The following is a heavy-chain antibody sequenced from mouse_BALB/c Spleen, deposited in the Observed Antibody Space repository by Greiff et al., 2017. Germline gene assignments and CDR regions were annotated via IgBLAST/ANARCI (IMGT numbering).Heavy chain of an antibody. V-gene: IGHV1-87*01. Sequence: VQLQESGAELARPGASVKLSCKASGYTFTSYWMQWVKQRPGQGLEWIGAIYPGDGDTRYTQKFKGKATLTADKSSSTAYMQLSSLASEDSAVYYCARFDYDDGYAMDYWGQGTSVTVSS. CDR3: ARFDYDDGYAMDY. CDR2: IYPGDGDT. J-gene: IGHJ4*01. CDR1: GYTFTSYW. D-gene: IGHD2-4*01.